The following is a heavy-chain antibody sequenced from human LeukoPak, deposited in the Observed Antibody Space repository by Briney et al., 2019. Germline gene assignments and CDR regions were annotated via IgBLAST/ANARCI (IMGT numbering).Heavy chain of an antibody. J-gene: IGHJ4*02. V-gene: IGHV3-30*18. D-gene: IGHD2-15*01. CDR3: AKDIGISPHDY. CDR2: ISYDGSNK. Sequence: GGSLRLSCAASGFTFSSYGMHWVRQAPGKGLEWVAVISYDGSNKYHADSVKGRFTISRDNSKNTLYLQMNSLRAEDTAVYYCAKDIGISPHDYWGQGTLVTASS. CDR1: GFTFSSYG.